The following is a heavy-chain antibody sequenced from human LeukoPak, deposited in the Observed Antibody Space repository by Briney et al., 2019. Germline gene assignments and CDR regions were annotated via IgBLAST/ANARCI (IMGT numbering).Heavy chain of an antibody. CDR3: ARDPTRYGDPFDY. CDR1: GYSISSGYY. J-gene: IGHJ4*02. Sequence: SETLSLTCTVSGYSISSGYYWSWIRQPPGKGLEWIGYIYYSGSTYYNPSLKSRVTISVDTSKNQFSLKLSSVTAADTAVYYCARDPTRYGDPFDYWGQGTLVTVSS. D-gene: IGHD4-17*01. V-gene: IGHV4-38-2*02. CDR2: IYYSGST.